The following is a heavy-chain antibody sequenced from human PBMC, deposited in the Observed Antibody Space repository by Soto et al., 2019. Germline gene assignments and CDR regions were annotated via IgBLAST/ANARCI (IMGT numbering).Heavy chain of an antibody. CDR2: ISYSGST. Sequence: SETLSLTCAVSGGSISSGGYSWSWIRQPPGKGLEWIGSISYSGSTHYNPSLKSRVIISVDTSKNQFSLNLNSASAGDTAVYYCARLRWESLQLQPFDYWGQGTLVTVSS. CDR3: ARLRWESLQLQPFDY. D-gene: IGHD2-15*01. V-gene: IGHV4-30-2*03. J-gene: IGHJ4*02. CDR1: GGSISSGGYS.